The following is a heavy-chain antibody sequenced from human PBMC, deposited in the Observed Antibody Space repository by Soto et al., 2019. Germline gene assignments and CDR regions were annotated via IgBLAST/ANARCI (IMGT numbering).Heavy chain of an antibody. CDR2: ISYDGSNK. CDR1: GFTFSTYA. Sequence: QVQLVESGGGVVQPGRSLRLSCAASGFTFSTYAMHWVRQAPGKGLEWVAVISYDGSNKHYADSVKGRFTISRDNSKNALYLHMNSRRAEDTAVYYFAMPPVIDMVVPPDYWGQGTLVTVSS. J-gene: IGHJ4*02. D-gene: IGHD2-15*01. CDR3: AMPPVIDMVVPPDY. V-gene: IGHV3-30*04.